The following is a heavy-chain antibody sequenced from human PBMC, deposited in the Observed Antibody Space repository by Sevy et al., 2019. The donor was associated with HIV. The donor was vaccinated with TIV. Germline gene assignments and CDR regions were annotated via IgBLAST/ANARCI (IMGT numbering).Heavy chain of an antibody. CDR2: ISWDGGST. CDR3: ASSGWSLYYFDY. Sequence: GGSLRLSYAASGFTFDDYTMHWVRQAPGKGLEWVSLISWDGGSTYYADSVKGRFTISRDNSKNSLYLQMNSLRTEDTALYYCASSGWSLYYFDYWGQGTLVTVSS. D-gene: IGHD6-19*01. CDR1: GFTFDDYT. J-gene: IGHJ4*02. V-gene: IGHV3-43*01.